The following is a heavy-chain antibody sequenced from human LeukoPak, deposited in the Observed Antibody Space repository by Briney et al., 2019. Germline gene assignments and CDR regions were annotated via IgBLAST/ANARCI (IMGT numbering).Heavy chain of an antibody. CDR2: ISGSGVGT. CDR3: AKVTEIKSGAFDI. D-gene: IGHD1-26*01. V-gene: IGHV3-23*01. J-gene: IGHJ3*02. CDR1: GFTFSNYA. Sequence: GGSLRLSCAASGFTFSNYAMSWVRQAPGKGLEWVSAISGSGVGTYYASSVRGRFTISRDNSKNTLSLQMNSLRAADTAMYYCAKVTEIKSGAFDIWGQGTMVTVSS.